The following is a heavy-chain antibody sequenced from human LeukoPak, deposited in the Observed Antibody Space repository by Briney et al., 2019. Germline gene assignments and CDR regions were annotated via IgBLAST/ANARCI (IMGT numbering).Heavy chain of an antibody. CDR2: INHSGST. V-gene: IGHV4-34*01. Sequence: SETLSLTCAVYGGSFSGYYWSWIRQPPGKGLEWIGEINHSGSTNYNPSLKSRVTISVDTSKNQFPLKLSSVTAADTAVYYCARVRWYYDSSGYYYVDAFDIWGQGTMITVSS. D-gene: IGHD3-22*01. CDR3: ARVRWYYDSSGYYYVDAFDI. J-gene: IGHJ3*02. CDR1: GGSFSGYY.